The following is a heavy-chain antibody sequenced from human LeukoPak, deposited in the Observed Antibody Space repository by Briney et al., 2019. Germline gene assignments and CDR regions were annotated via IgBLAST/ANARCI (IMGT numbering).Heavy chain of an antibody. CDR2: IKQDGSET. CDR3: ARDFWGAYRVDFFDY. V-gene: IGHV3-7*01. D-gene: IGHD3-3*01. CDR1: GFTFSNYW. Sequence: GGSLRLSCAAPGFTFSNYWMSWVRRAPGKGLEWVANIKQDGSETYYVDSVRGRFTISRDNAKNSLYLQMNSLRAEDTAIYYCARDFWGAYRVDFFDYWGQGTLVTVSS. J-gene: IGHJ4*02.